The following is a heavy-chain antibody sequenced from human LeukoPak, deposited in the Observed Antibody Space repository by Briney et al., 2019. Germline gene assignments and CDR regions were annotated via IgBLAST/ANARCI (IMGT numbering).Heavy chain of an antibody. V-gene: IGHV4-4*07. D-gene: IGHD2-8*01. CDR1: GDSMSDSY. CDR2: IYASGST. CDR3: ARDIRSHNGPGGYYYYYMDV. Sequence: PSETLSLTCTVSGDSMSDSYWSWIRQPAGKGLEWIGRIYASGSTNYNPSLKSRVTLSVDTSSNQFSLTLSSVTAADTAVYHCARDIRSHNGPGGYYYYYMDVWARGPRSPSP. J-gene: IGHJ6*03.